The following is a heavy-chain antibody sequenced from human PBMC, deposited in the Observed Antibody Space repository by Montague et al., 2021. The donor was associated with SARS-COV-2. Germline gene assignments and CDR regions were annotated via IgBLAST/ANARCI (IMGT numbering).Heavy chain of an antibody. Sequence: SETLSLTCAVYGGSFSGYYWSWIRQPPGKGLEWIGEINHSGSTNYNPSLKSRVTISVDTSKNQFSLKLSSVTAAVTAVYYCARVRYYGSGTSLGMDVWGQGTTVTVSS. V-gene: IGHV4-34*01. D-gene: IGHD3-10*01. J-gene: IGHJ6*02. CDR3: ARVRYYGSGTSLGMDV. CDR2: INHSGST. CDR1: GGSFSGYY.